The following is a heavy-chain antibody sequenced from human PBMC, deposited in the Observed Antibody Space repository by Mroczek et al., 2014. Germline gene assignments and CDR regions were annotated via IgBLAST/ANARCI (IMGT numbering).Heavy chain of an antibody. CDR1: GGSISSGSYY. D-gene: IGHD2-15*01. CDR2: IYTSGST. Sequence: QVQLQESGPGLVKPSQTLSLTCTVSGGSISSGSYYWSWIRQPAGKGLEWIGRIYTSGSTNYNPSLKSRVTISVDTSKNQFSLKLSSVTAADTAVYYCARLIVPLGYCSGGSCYEIWGQGTMVTVSS. J-gene: IGHJ3*02. CDR3: ARLIVPLGYCSGGSCYEI. V-gene: IGHV4-61*02.